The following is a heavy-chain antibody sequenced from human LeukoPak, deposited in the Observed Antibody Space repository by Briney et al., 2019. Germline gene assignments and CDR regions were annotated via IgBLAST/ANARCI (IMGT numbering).Heavy chain of an antibody. Sequence: GASVKVSCKASGGTFSSYAISWVRQAPGQGLEWMGGIIPIFGTANYAQKFQGRVTITADKSTSTAYMELSSLRSEDTAVYYCARSTGHYGDPSEFDYWGQGTLVTVSS. D-gene: IGHD4-17*01. CDR2: IIPIFGTA. CDR1: GGTFSSYA. J-gene: IGHJ4*02. V-gene: IGHV1-69*06. CDR3: ARSTGHYGDPSEFDY.